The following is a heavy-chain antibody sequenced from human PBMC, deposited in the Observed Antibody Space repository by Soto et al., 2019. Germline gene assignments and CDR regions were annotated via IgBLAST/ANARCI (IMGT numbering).Heavy chain of an antibody. CDR1: GDSVSSNSAA. V-gene: IGHV6-1*01. J-gene: IGHJ3*02. CDR2: TYYRSKWYN. CDR3: ARDRPLNYYDSSGYSSRDAFDI. Sequence: SQTLSLTCAISGDSVSSNSAAWNWIRQSPSRGLEWLGRTYYRSKWYNDYAVSVKSRITINPDTSKNQFSLQLNSVTPEDTAVYYCARDRPLNYYDSSGYSSRDAFDIWGQGTMVTVSS. D-gene: IGHD3-22*01.